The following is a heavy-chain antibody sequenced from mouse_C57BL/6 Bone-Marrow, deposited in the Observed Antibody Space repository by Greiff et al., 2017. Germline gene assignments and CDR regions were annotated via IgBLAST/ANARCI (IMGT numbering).Heavy chain of an antibody. V-gene: IGHV1-54*01. CDR2: INPGSGGT. CDR1: GYAFTNYL. D-gene: IGHD1-1*02. Sequence: QVQLQQSGAELVRPGTSVKVSCKASGYAFTNYLIEWVKQRPGQGLEWIGVINPGSGGTNYNEKFKGKAKLTADKSSSTAYMQLSSRTSEDSAVYFCARGGLFAYWGQGTLVTVSA. CDR3: ARGGLFAY. J-gene: IGHJ3*01.